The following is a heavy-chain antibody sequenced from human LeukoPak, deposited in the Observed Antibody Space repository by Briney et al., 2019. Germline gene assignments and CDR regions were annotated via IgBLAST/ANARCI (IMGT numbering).Heavy chain of an antibody. D-gene: IGHD6-19*01. CDR2: ILSRGSRT. CDR1: GFTFGTYA. J-gene: IGHJ4*02. CDR3: VGYTSGWTVIY. Sequence: PGGSLRLSCAASGFTFGTYAMGWVRQAPGKGMEWVSVILSRGSRTFYADSVKGRVTISRDNSKNTVYLQMNSLRADDTAIYYCVGYTSGWTVIYWGQGTLVIVSS. V-gene: IGHV3-23*01.